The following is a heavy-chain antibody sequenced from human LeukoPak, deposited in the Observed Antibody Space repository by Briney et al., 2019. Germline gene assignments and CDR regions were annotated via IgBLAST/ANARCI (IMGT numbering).Heavy chain of an antibody. D-gene: IGHD6-13*01. CDR3: ARSGSSWYHDWFDP. J-gene: IGHJ5*02. V-gene: IGHV1-8*03. CDR1: GYSFTNYD. Sequence: ASVKVSCKASGYSFTNYDINWVRQATGQGLEWMGWMNPKSGDTGYSQKFQGRVFITRDTSISTAYMELSSLRSEDTAVYYCARSGSSWYHDWFDPWGQGTLVTVSS. CDR2: MNPKSGDT.